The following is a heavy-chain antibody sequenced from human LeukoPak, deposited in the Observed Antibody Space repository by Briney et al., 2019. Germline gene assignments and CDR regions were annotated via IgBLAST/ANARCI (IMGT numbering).Heavy chain of an antibody. CDR1: GFTFSSYA. CDR2: ISSDGSNK. CDR3: AKDSHYYGSGSYYIDY. D-gene: IGHD3-10*01. V-gene: IGHV3-30*04. J-gene: IGHJ4*02. Sequence: GRSLRLSCAASGFTFSSYAMHWVRQAPGKGLEWVAVISSDGSNKYYTDSVKGRFTISRDNSKNTLYLQMNSLRAEDTAVYYCAKDSHYYGSGSYYIDYWGQGTLVTVSS.